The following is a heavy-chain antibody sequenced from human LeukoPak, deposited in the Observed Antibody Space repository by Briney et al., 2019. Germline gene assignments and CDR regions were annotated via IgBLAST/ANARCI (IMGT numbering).Heavy chain of an antibody. CDR3: ATHIVATIRDNWFDP. Sequence: SETLSLTCTVSGGSISSYYWSWIRQPAGKGLEWIGRIYTSGSTNYNPSLKSRVTMSVDTSKNQFSLKLSSVTAADTAVYYCATHIVATIRDNWFDPWGQGTLVTVSS. J-gene: IGHJ5*02. D-gene: IGHD5-12*01. V-gene: IGHV4-4*07. CDR1: GGSISSYY. CDR2: IYTSGST.